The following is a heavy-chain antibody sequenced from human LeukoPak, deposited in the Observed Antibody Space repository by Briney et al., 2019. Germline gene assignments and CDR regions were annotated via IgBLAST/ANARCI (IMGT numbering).Heavy chain of an antibody. V-gene: IGHV3-23*01. CDR2: ISDSGGET. CDR1: GFTFSTYA. Sequence: GGSLRLSCAASGFTFSTYAMSWVRPAPGKGLEWVSTISDSGGETYYADSVKGRFTISRDNSKNTLYLQMNSLRAEDTAFYYCAKSHSVAQRGYFDFWGQGTLVTVSS. CDR3: AKSHSVAQRGYFDF. D-gene: IGHD3-10*01. J-gene: IGHJ4*02.